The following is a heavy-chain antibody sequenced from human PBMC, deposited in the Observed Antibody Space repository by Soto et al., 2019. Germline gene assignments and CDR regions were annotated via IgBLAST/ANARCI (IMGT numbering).Heavy chain of an antibody. CDR3: VRSIEGCSYFDY. Sequence: EVQLVESGGGLIQPGGSLRLSCAASGFTFSNYWMHWVRQVPGEGLMWVSRINSDGITSVYADSVKGRFTISRDNAKNTLFLQVNSLRAEDTAVYYCVRSIEGCSYFDYWGQGTLVTVSS. D-gene: IGHD6-6*01. CDR2: INSDGITS. CDR1: GFTFSNYW. J-gene: IGHJ4*02. V-gene: IGHV3-74*01.